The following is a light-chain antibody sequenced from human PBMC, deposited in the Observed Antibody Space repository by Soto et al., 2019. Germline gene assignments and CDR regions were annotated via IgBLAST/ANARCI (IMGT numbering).Light chain of an antibody. CDR3: QNYNRAPWT. CDR1: QGISNY. Sequence: DIQMTQSPSSLSASVGDRVTITCRASQGISNYLAWYQHQPGKVPKLLIYVASTLQSGVPSRFSGSGSGTDFTLTISSLQPEDVATYYCQNYNRAPWTFGRGTKVEIK. CDR2: VAS. J-gene: IGKJ1*01. V-gene: IGKV1-27*01.